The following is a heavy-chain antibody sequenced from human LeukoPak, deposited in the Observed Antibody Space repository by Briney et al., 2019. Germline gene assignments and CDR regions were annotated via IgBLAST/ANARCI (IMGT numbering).Heavy chain of an antibody. J-gene: IGHJ4*02. CDR3: ARNRYYYDFSGYYVDY. D-gene: IGHD3-22*01. CDR2: IDPSDSYT. V-gene: IGHV5-10-1*01. CDR1: GYSFTSYW. Sequence: GESLKISCKGSGYSFTSYWIGWVRQMPGKGLEWMGSIDPSDSYTNCSPSFQGHVTISTDKPISTAYLQWSSLRASDTAMYYCARNRYYYDFSGYYVDYWGQGTLVTVSS.